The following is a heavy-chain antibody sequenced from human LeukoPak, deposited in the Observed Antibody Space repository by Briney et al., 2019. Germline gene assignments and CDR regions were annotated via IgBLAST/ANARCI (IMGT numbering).Heavy chain of an antibody. V-gene: IGHV3-53*01. CDR1: GFTVSTSH. Sequence: GGSLRLSCAVSGFTVSTSHMTWVRQAVGKGLEWVSFIYSGGDTSYADSVKGRFTISRDNSKNTLYLQMNSLRAEDTAVYYCARGGSESGSYFLFLLDCWGQGTLVTVSS. CDR2: IYSGGDT. CDR3: ARGGSESGSYFLFLLDC. J-gene: IGHJ4*02. D-gene: IGHD1-26*01.